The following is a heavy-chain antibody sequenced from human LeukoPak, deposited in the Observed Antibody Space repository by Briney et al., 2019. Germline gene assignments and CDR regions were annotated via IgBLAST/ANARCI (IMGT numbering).Heavy chain of an antibody. CDR1: GFTFSAST. Sequence: PGGSLRLSCAASGFTFSASTMGWVRQAPGKGLEWVSAISGSGSSTYYADSVKGRFTISRDNSKNTLYLQMNSLRAEDTAVYYCAKDSVAMYYYHSSGYRNNWFDPWGQGTLVTVSS. V-gene: IGHV3-23*01. CDR2: ISGSGSST. CDR3: AKDSVAMYYYHSSGYRNNWFDP. D-gene: IGHD3-22*01. J-gene: IGHJ5*02.